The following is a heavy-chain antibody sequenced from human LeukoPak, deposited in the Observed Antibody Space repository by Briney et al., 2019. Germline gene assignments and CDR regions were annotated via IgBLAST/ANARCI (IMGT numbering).Heavy chain of an antibody. CDR1: GYSFTNYW. CDR2: VYPDDSDT. Sequence: GESLKISCKGSGYSFTNYWIGWVRQMPGKGLEWMGIVYPDDSDTRYSPSFQGQVTISADKSINTAYLQWSSLEASDTAMYYCARGTVNRRVLDYWGQGTLVTVSS. CDR3: ARGTVNRRVLDY. V-gene: IGHV5-51*01. J-gene: IGHJ4*02. D-gene: IGHD4-11*01.